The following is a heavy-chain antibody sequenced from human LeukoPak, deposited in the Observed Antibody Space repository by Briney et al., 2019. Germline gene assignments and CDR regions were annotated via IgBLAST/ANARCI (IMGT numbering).Heavy chain of an antibody. CDR2: ISKDGSKI. CDR3: ARGCWELTEGVYLFDF. D-gene: IGHD4/OR15-4a*01. J-gene: IGHJ4*02. V-gene: IGHV3-30-3*01. CDR1: GFIFRNYP. Sequence: GTSLRLSCAASGFIFRNYPMHWVRQAPGKGLEWVAVISKDGSKIHCADSVKGRFTISRDHSKNTVDLQMDSLTSEDTAVYFCARGCWELTEGVYLFDFWGQGILVTISS.